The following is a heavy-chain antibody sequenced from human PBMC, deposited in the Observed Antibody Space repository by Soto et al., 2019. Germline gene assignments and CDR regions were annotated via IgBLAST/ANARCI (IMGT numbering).Heavy chain of an antibody. CDR1: GFTFNTYW. CDR3: ARGAGWESDY. CDR2: IKKDGSVT. V-gene: IGHV3-7*03. Sequence: EVQLVESGGGLVQPGGSLRLSCAGSGFTFNTYWMSWVCQAPGMGLEWLAIIKKDGSVTHYVDSVKGRFTISRDNAKNSLFLQMSSLRADDTAVYYCARGAGWESDYWGQGTLVTVSS. J-gene: IGHJ4*02. D-gene: IGHD1-26*01.